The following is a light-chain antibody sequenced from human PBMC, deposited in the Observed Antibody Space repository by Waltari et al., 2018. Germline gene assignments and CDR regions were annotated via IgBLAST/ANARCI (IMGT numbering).Light chain of an antibody. Sequence: SCRASQGVHNYLAWYQQKPGQAPRLLIYDVSNRATDIPARFSGSGFATDFTLTISSLEPEDFAVYYCQQRRAWPLTFGGGTKVEIK. CDR2: DVS. V-gene: IGKV3-11*01. CDR3: QQRRAWPLT. J-gene: IGKJ4*01. CDR1: QGVHNY.